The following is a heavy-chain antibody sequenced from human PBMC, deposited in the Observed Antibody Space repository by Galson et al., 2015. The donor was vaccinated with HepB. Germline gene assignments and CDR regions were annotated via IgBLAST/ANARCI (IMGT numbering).Heavy chain of an antibody. CDR3: ARGPNSSGWYLGYYYYMDV. CDR1: GYTFTSYD. CDR2: MNPNSGNT. D-gene: IGHD6-19*01. J-gene: IGHJ6*03. V-gene: IGHV1-8*01. Sequence: SVKVSCKASGYTFTSYDINWVRQATGQGLEWMGWMNPNSGNTGYAQKFQGRVTMTRNTSISTAYMELSSLRSEDTAVYYCARGPNSSGWYLGYYYYMDVWGKGTTVTVSS.